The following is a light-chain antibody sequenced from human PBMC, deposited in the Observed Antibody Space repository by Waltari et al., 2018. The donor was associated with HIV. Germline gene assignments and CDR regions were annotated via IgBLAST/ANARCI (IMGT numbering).Light chain of an antibody. V-gene: IGLV8-61*01. CDR3: VLFMGNGIWV. CDR1: SGPVPTRYY. CDR2: STN. J-gene: IGLJ3*02. Sequence: QTVVTQAPSFSVSPGGTVTLTCGLSSGPVPTRYYPSWYQQTPGQAPRTLIYSTNTRSSGVPDRFSGSILGNKAALTITGAQADDESDYYCVLFMGNGIWVFGGGTKLTVL.